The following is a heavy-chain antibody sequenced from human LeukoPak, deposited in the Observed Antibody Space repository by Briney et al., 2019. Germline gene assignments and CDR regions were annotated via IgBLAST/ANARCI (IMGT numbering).Heavy chain of an antibody. CDR2: ISSSSSYI. Sequence: GGSLRLPCAASGFTFSSYSMNWVRQAPGKGLEWVSSISSSSSYIYYADSVKGRFTISRDNAKNSLYLQMNSLRAEDTAVYYCAISGLYGSGSWTFDPWGQGTLVTVSS. V-gene: IGHV3-21*01. J-gene: IGHJ5*02. D-gene: IGHD3-10*01. CDR1: GFTFSSYS. CDR3: AISGLYGSGSWTFDP.